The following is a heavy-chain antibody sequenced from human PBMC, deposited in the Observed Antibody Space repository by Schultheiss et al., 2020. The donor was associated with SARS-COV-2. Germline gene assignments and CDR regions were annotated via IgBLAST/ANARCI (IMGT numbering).Heavy chain of an antibody. V-gene: IGHV3-21*04. J-gene: IGHJ6*02. CDR2: ISSSSSYI. CDR3: ARVMVRGQYYYYGMDV. Sequence: GESLKISCAASGFTFSSYSMNWVRQAPGKGLEWVSSISSSSSYIYYADSVKGRFTISRDNAKNSLYLQMNSLRSEDTAVYYCARVMVRGQYYYYGMDVWGQGTTVTVSS. CDR1: GFTFSSYS. D-gene: IGHD3-10*01.